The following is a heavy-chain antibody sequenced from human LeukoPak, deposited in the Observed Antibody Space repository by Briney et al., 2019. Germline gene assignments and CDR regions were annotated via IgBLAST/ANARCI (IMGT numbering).Heavy chain of an antibody. Sequence: SETLSLTCTVSGGSISSYYWSWIRQPPGKGLEWIGYIYYSGSTNYNPSLKSRVTISVDTSKNQFSLKLSSVTAADTAVYYCARDVSLTNPDYGRLRWFDPWGQGTLVIVSS. J-gene: IGHJ5*02. D-gene: IGHD4-17*01. V-gene: IGHV4-59*01. CDR1: GGSISSYY. CDR2: IYYSGST. CDR3: ARDVSLTNPDYGRLRWFDP.